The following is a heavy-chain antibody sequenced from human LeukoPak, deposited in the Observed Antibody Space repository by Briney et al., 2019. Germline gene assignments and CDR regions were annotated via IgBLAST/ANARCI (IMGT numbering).Heavy chain of an antibody. D-gene: IGHD3-22*01. Sequence: GGSLRLSCAASGFTFSSYAMSWVRQAPGKGLEWVSAISGSGGSTYYADSVKGRFTISRDNSKNTLYLQMSSLRAEDTAVYYCAKPPYYYDSSGYRFDYWGQGTLVTVSS. CDR3: AKPPYYYDSSGYRFDY. CDR1: GFTFSSYA. J-gene: IGHJ4*02. CDR2: ISGSGGST. V-gene: IGHV3-23*01.